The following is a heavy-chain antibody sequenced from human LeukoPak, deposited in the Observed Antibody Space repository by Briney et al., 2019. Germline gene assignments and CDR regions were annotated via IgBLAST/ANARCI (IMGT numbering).Heavy chain of an antibody. CDR2: IYYSGST. Sequence: SETLSLTCTVSGGSISSSSYYWGWIRQPPGKGLEWIGSIYYSGSTYYNPSLKSRVTISVDTSKNQFSLKLSSVTAADTAVYYCARERAWDGYSYGLDYWGQGTLVTVSS. CDR3: ARERAWDGYSYGLDY. J-gene: IGHJ4*02. V-gene: IGHV4-39*07. CDR1: GGSISSSSYY. D-gene: IGHD5-18*01.